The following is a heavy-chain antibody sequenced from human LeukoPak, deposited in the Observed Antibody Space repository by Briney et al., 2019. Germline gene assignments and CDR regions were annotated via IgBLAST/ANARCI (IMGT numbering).Heavy chain of an antibody. J-gene: IGHJ6*02. CDR1: GFTFDDYA. D-gene: IGHD3-3*01. Sequence: PGRSLRLSCAASGFTFDDYAMHWVRQAPGKGLEWVSGISWNSGSIGYADSVKGRFTISRDNSKNTLYLQMNSLRAEDTAVYYCARDKGYYDFWSGYSPSDYYYGMDVWGQGTTVTVSS. V-gene: IGHV3-9*01. CDR3: ARDKGYYDFWSGYSPSDYYYGMDV. CDR2: ISWNSGSI.